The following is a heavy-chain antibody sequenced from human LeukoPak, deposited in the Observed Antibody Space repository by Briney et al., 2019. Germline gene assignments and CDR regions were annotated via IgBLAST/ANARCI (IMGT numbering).Heavy chain of an antibody. CDR3: ARDLLPYGSGNYPAY. CDR1: GFRFSDYY. V-gene: IGHV3-11*01. Sequence: PGGSLRLSCAASGFRFSDYYMSWIRQAPGKGLECVSHINSVGTAMSYAESVKGRFTISRDNANNSLFLQMNSLRVEDTAVYYCARDLLPYGSGNYPAYWGQGILVTVSS. J-gene: IGHJ4*02. CDR2: INSVGTAM. D-gene: IGHD3-10*01.